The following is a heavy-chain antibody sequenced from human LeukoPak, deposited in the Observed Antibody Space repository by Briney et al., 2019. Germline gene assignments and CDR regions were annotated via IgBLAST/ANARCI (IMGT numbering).Heavy chain of an antibody. CDR1: GGTFSSYA. V-gene: IGHV1-69*13. CDR3: ASKNYDSSGYRIDY. J-gene: IGHJ4*02. CDR2: IIPISGTA. Sequence: SVKVSCKASGGTFSSYAISWVRQAPGQGLEWMGGIIPISGTANYAQKFQGRVTITADESTSTAYMELSSLRSEDTAVYYCASKNYDSSGYRIDYWGQGTLVTVSS. D-gene: IGHD3-22*01.